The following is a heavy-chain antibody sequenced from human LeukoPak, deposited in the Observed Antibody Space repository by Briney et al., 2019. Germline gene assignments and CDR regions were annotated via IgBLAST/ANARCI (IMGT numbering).Heavy chain of an antibody. CDR1: GFTFTSYY. D-gene: IGHD3-22*01. CDR3: ARPYYYDGAHFYFYDY. Sequence: ASVKVSCKASGFTFTSYYIHWVRQAPGQGLEWMGTINSSGGSTSYAQKFQGRVTMTRDTSTTTVYMELRSLRSEDTAVYYCARPYYYDGAHFYFYDYWGQGTLVTVPS. CDR2: INSSGGST. V-gene: IGHV1-46*01. J-gene: IGHJ4*02.